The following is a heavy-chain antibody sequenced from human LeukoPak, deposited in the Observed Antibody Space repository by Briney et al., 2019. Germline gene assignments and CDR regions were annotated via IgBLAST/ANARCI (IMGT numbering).Heavy chain of an antibody. D-gene: IGHD6-13*01. Sequence: PSETLSLTCTVSGGSISSSSYYWGWIRQPPGKGLEWIGSIYYRGSTYYNPSLKSRVTISVDTSKNQFSLKLSSVTAADTAVYYCARVSTFSSSWYSRWFDPWGQGTLVTVSS. CDR1: GGSISSSSYY. CDR3: ARVSTFSSSWYSRWFDP. V-gene: IGHV4-39*07. CDR2: IYYRGST. J-gene: IGHJ5*02.